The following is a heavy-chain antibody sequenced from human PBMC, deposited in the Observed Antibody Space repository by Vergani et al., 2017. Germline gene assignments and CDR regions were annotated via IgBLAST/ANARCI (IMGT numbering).Heavy chain of an antibody. CDR2: ISGSGAST. CDR3: AKSPNFNNRPTDY. J-gene: IGHJ4*02. CDR1: GFIFSSHA. D-gene: IGHD1/OR15-1a*01. V-gene: IGHV3-23*01. Sequence: ELQLLESGGGVVQPGGSLRLSCAASGFIFSSHAMTWVRQAPGKGLEWVSTISGSGASTYYADSVKGRFSISRDNSKNTLLLQMNSLRAKDTAVYYCAKSPNFNNRPTDYWGQGTLVTVSS.